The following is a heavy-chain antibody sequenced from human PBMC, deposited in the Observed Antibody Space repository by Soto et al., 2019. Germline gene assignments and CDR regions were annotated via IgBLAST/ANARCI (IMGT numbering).Heavy chain of an antibody. CDR3: AGHLHYFDY. V-gene: IGHV3-23*01. Sequence: EVQLLESGGGLVQPGGSLRLSCAASGFTFSTYAMTWVRQAPGKGLEWVSGISGSDGDTYYADSVKGRFTFSRDNSKNTLYLQMNSLRAEDTAVYYCAGHLHYFDYWGQGTLVTVSS. CDR2: ISGSDGDT. CDR1: GFTFSTYA. J-gene: IGHJ4*02.